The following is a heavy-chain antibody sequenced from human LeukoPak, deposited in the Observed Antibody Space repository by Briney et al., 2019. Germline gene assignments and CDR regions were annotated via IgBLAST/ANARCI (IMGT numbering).Heavy chain of an antibody. CDR1: GFTFNHYI. CDR3: ARGWNY. CDR2: ISSSGTYI. V-gene: IGHV3-21*01. J-gene: IGHJ4*02. Sequence: GGSLGLSCAASGFTFNHYIMSWVRQTPEKGLEWVSSISSSGTYIDYADSVKGRFTISRDNAKNSLYLRMNSLRAEDTAVYYCARGWNYWGQGTVVTVSS. D-gene: IGHD3-3*01.